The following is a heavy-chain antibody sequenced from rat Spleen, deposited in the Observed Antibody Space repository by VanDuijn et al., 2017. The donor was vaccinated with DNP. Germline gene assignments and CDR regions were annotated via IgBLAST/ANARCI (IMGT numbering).Heavy chain of an antibody. D-gene: IGHD1-4*01. Sequence: EVQLVESGGGLVQPGRSLKLSCAASGFTFSDYYMAWVRQAPKKGLEWVATITYDGRSTYFRDSVKGRFTISRDNAKSTLYLQMDSPRSEDTATYYCTTTRVSSYFDYWGQGVMVTVSS. CDR1: GFTFSDYY. CDR3: TTTRVSSYFDY. J-gene: IGHJ2*01. V-gene: IGHV5-20*01. CDR2: ITYDGRST.